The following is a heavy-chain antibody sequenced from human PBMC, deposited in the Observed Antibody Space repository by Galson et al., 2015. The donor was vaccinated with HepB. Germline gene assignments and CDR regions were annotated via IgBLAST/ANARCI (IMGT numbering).Heavy chain of an antibody. CDR1: GYTFTTYA. Sequence: QSGAEVKKPGESLKVSCKASGYTFTTYAIHWVRQAPGQRLEWMGWINAGNDNTKYSQKFQGRVTITRDTSANTAYMVLSSLTSEDTAVYYCARGVGGYCSTTSCPGSRFDPWGQGTLVTVSS. V-gene: IGHV1-3*01. CDR2: INAGNDNT. D-gene: IGHD2-2*01. CDR3: ARGVGGYCSTTSCPGSRFDP. J-gene: IGHJ5*02.